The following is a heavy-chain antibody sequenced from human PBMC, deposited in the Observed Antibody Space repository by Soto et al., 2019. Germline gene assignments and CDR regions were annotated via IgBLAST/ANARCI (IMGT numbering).Heavy chain of an antibody. D-gene: IGHD3-16*01. CDR1: GYTFTGYY. CDR3: GRDPGGEGGYFDL. CDR2: INPNSGGT. Sequence: QVQLVQAGAEVKKPGASVKVSCKASGYTFTGYYMHWVRQAPGQGLEWMGWINPNSGGTNYAQKFQGRVTMTRDTSISQAYRERSRVRSDDTAVYYCGRDPGGEGGYFDLWGRGTLVTVSS. J-gene: IGHJ2*01. V-gene: IGHV1-2*02.